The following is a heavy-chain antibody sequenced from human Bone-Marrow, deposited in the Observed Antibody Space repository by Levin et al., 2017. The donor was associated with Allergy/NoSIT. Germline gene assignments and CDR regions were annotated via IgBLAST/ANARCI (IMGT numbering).Heavy chain of an antibody. CDR2: IYPGDSDT. CDR1: GYSFTSYW. Sequence: GESLKISCKGSGYSFTSYWIGWVRQMPGKGLEWMGIIYPGDSDTRYSPSFQGQVTISADKSISTAYLQWSSLKASDTAMYYCARGGGQQLDVRYYYGMDVWGQGTTVTVSS. CDR3: ARGGGQQLDVRYYYGMDV. J-gene: IGHJ6*02. V-gene: IGHV5-51*01. D-gene: IGHD6-13*01.